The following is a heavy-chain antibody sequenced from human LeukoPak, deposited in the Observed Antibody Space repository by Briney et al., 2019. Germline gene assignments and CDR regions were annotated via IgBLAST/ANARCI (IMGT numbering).Heavy chain of an antibody. CDR1: GYTFTSYA. CDR3: ARGRWFGGSPNWFDP. D-gene: IGHD3-10*01. V-gene: IGHV7-4-1*02. J-gene: IGHJ5*02. Sequence: ASVKVSCKASGYTFTSYAINWVRQAPGQGLEWMGWINTNTGNPTYAQGFTGRFVFSLDTSVSTAYLQISSLKAEDTAVYYCARGRWFGGSPNWFDPWGQGTLVTVSS. CDR2: INTNTGNP.